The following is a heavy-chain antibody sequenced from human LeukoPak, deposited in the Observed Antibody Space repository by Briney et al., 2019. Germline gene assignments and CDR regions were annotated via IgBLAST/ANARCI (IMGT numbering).Heavy chain of an antibody. Sequence: GSLRLSCAASGFTFSSYWMSWIRQPPGKGLEWIGFIYYSGSTYYNPSLKSRVTISVDTSKNQFSLKLSSVTAADTAVYYCAREITMIVVVTAIDPWGQGTLVTVSS. CDR2: IYYSGST. CDR1: GFTFSSYW. D-gene: IGHD3-22*01. J-gene: IGHJ5*02. CDR3: AREITMIVVVTAIDP. V-gene: IGHV4-59*12.